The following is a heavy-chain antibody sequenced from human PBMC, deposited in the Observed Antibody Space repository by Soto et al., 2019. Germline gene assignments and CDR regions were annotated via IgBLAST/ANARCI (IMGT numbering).Heavy chain of an antibody. CDR1: GYTFTSYA. CDR2: INAGNGNT. Sequence: ASVKVSCKASGYTFTSYAMHWVRQAPGQRLEWMGWINAGNGNTKYSQEFQGRVTMTTDTSTRTAYMELKSLRSDDTAVYYCAREGYYSGSGSYSPPRYYGMDVWGQGTTVTVSS. D-gene: IGHD3-10*01. CDR3: AREGYYSGSGSYSPPRYYGMDV. J-gene: IGHJ6*02. V-gene: IGHV1-3*01.